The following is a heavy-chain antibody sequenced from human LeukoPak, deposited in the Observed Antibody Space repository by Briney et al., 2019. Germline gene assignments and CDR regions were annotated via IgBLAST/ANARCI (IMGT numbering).Heavy chain of an antibody. J-gene: IGHJ4*02. CDR2: MSYSGST. CDR3: ARRPYYYDSSGYYYVRPRPHQPDY. CDR1: GGSISSNSYS. V-gene: IGHV4-39*07. D-gene: IGHD3-22*01. Sequence: PSATLSLTCTVSGGSISSNSYSWGWIRQPPGKGLEWIASMSYSGSTYYNPSLKSRITISVDTSRNQFSLKLSSVTAADTAVYYCARRPYYYDSSGYYYVRPRPHQPDYWGQGTLVTVSS.